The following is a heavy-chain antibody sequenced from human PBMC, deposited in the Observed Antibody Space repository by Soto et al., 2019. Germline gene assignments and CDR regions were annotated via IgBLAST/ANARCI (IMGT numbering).Heavy chain of an antibody. CDR1: GFTFSNAW. D-gene: IGHD6-25*01. Sequence: EVQLVESGGGLVKPGGSLRLSCAASGFTFSNAWMSWVRQAPGKGLEWVGRIKSKTDGGTTDYAAPVKGRFTISRDDSKNTLYLQMNSLKTEDTAVYYCATQRFDNWFDPWGQGTLVTVSS. CDR2: IKSKTDGGTT. J-gene: IGHJ5*02. CDR3: ATQRFDNWFDP. V-gene: IGHV3-15*01.